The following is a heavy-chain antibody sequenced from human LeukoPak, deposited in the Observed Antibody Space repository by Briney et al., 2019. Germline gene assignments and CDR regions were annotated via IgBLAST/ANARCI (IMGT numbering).Heavy chain of an antibody. D-gene: IGHD2-15*01. CDR3: ARVAPRFCSGGTCYSPNFDY. Sequence: ASVKVSCRASGYTFTSCYMHWVRQAPGQGLEWMGIINPSGGSTSYAQKFQGRVTMTRDTSTSTVYMELSSLRSEDTAVYYCARVAPRFCSGGTCYSPNFDYWGQGTLVTVSS. CDR1: GYTFTSCY. CDR2: INPSGGST. J-gene: IGHJ4*02. V-gene: IGHV1-46*01.